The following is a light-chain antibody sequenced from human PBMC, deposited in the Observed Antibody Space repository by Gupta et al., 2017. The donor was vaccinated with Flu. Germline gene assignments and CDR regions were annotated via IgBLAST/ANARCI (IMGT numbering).Light chain of an antibody. Sequence: EIVMTPSPAPLSLSPGEGVTLSCRASQSVSNNLAWYQQRPGQAPRLVLYGASMRATDIPARFSGGGSGTEFTLTISSLQSEDFAIYHCQQYHNRPWTFGQGTRVEIK. V-gene: IGKV3-15*01. CDR3: QQYHNRPWT. CDR2: GAS. CDR1: QSVSNN. J-gene: IGKJ1*01.